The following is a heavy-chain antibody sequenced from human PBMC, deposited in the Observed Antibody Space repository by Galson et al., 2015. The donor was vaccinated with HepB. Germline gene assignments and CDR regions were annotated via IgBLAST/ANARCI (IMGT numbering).Heavy chain of an antibody. V-gene: IGHV2-5*01. D-gene: IGHD5-18*01. CDR1: GFSLSTSGVG. Sequence: PALVKPTQTLTLTCTFSGFSLSTSGVGVGWIRQPPGKALEWLALIYWNDDKRYSPSLKSRLTITKDTSKNQVVLTMTNMDPVDTATYYCAHRERGYSYGHMEYYFDYWGQGTLVTVSS. J-gene: IGHJ4*02. CDR2: IYWNDDK. CDR3: AHRERGYSYGHMEYYFDY.